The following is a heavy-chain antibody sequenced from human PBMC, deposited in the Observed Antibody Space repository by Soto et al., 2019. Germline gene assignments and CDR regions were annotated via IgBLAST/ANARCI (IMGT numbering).Heavy chain of an antibody. J-gene: IGHJ4*02. CDR1: GFSLSTSGVG. CDR2: IYWDDDK. CDR3: AHRRVSAARADHFDY. D-gene: IGHD3-10*01. V-gene: IGHV2-5*02. Sequence: QITLKESGPTLVKPTQTLTLTCTFSGFSLSTSGVGVGWIRQPPGKALEWLALIYWDDDKRYSPSLKSRLTITKDTSKNPVVLTMTNMDPVDTATYYCAHRRVSAARADHFDYWGQGTLVTVSS.